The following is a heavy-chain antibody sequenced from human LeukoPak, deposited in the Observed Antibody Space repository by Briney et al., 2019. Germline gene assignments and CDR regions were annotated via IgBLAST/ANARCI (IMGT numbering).Heavy chain of an antibody. CDR1: GYTFTGYY. V-gene: IGHV1-2*02. J-gene: IGHJ4*02. CDR2: INPNSGGT. Sequence: GASVKVSCKASGYTFTGYYMHWVRQAPGQGLEWMGWINPNSGGTNYAQKFQGRVTMTRDTSISTAYMELSRLRSDDTAVYYCARSPKPGSYPFDYWGQGTLVTVSS. CDR3: ARSPKPGSYPFDY. D-gene: IGHD3-10*01.